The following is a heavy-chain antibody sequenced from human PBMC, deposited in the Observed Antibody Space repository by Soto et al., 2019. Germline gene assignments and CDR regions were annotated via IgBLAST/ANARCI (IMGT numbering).Heavy chain of an antibody. CDR2: IWHDGSEI. V-gene: IGHV3-33*01. CDR1: GPIFNGYG. CDR3: ARDGIGGTDFRGFLDY. J-gene: IGHJ4*02. D-gene: IGHD1-7*01. Sequence: QVQLEQSGGGVVQPGGSLRLCCVVPGPIFNGYGMHWVRQAPGKGLEWVAVIWHDGSEIYYADSVKGRFTISRDNSKNTLYLQMNSLRVEDTAVYYCARDGIGGTDFRGFLDYLGQGTLVTVSS.